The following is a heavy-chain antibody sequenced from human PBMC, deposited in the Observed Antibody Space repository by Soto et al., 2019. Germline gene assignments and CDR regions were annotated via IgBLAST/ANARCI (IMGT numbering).Heavy chain of an antibody. Sequence: DVQLVESGGGLVQPGRSLRLSCAASGFTFDDYAMHWVRQAPGKGLEWVSGISWNSGSIGYADSVKGRFTISRDNAKNSLYLQMNSLRAEDTALYYCAKALYYDILTGWFDYWGQGTLVTVSS. D-gene: IGHD3-9*01. CDR2: ISWNSGSI. J-gene: IGHJ4*02. CDR3: AKALYYDILTGWFDY. CDR1: GFTFDDYA. V-gene: IGHV3-9*01.